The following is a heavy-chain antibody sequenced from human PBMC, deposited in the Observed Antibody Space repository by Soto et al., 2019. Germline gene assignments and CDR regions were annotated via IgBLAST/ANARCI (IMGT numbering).Heavy chain of an antibody. V-gene: IGHV4-34*01. CDR2: INHSGST. CDR1: GGSFSGYY. J-gene: IGHJ5*02. Sequence: QVQLQQWGAGLLKPSETLSLTCAVYGGSFSGYYWSWIRQPPGKGLEWIGEINHSGSTNYNPSLKSRVTISVDTSKTQFSLKLSSVTAADTAVYYCARGARYWFDPWGQGTLVTVSS. CDR3: ARGARYWFDP.